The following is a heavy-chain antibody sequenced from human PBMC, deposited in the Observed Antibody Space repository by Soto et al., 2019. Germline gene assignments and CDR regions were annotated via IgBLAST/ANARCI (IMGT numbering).Heavy chain of an antibody. D-gene: IGHD6-19*01. V-gene: IGHV1-3*01. CDR1: GYTFTSYA. CDR3: ARIGYSSGWHSFDY. Sequence: QVQLVQSGAEVKKPGASVKVSCKASGYTFTSYAMHSVRQAPGQRLEWMGWINGGNRNTKYSQRFQGRVTITTEPSASTAYMELSSLRSEDTAVYYCARIGYSSGWHSFDYWGHGTLVTVSS. CDR2: INGGNRNT. J-gene: IGHJ4*01.